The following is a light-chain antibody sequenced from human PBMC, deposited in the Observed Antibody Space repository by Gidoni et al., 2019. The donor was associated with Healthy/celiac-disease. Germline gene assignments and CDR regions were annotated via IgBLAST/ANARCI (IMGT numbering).Light chain of an antibody. CDR1: QSISSY. CDR2: AAS. V-gene: IGKV1-39*01. J-gene: IGKJ1*01. Sequence: IQMTQSPSSLSASVGDRVTIPCRASQSISSYLDWYQQKPGKAPKLLIYAASSLQSGVPSRFSGRRSGTDFTLTISSLQPEDFATYYCQQNYSTRRTFGQGTKVEIK. CDR3: QQNYSTRRT.